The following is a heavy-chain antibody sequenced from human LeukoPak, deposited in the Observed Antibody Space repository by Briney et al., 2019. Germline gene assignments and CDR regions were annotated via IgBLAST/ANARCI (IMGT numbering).Heavy chain of an antibody. CDR3: ARGLFGCRSSTSCRGGLEYFQH. D-gene: IGHD2-2*01. CDR1: GYTFTSYD. J-gene: IGHJ1*01. V-gene: IGHV1-8*03. CDR2: MNPNSGNT. Sequence: GASVKVSCKASGYTFTSYDINWVRQATGQGLEWMGWMNPNSGNTGYAQKFQGRVTITRNTSISTAYMELSSLRSEDTAVYYCARGLFGCRSSTSCRGGLEYFQHWGQGTLVTVSS.